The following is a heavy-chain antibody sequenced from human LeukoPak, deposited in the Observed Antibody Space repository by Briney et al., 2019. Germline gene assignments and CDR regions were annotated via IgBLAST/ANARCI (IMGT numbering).Heavy chain of an antibody. Sequence: PGGSLRLSCAASGFPFSNAWMSWVRQAPGKGLEWVSVIYSGGSTYYADSVKGRFTISRDNSKNTLYLQMNSLRAEDTAVYYCARDKKTRGAGFDPWGQGTLVTVSS. D-gene: IGHD3-10*01. CDR3: ARDKKTRGAGFDP. V-gene: IGHV3-66*01. CDR1: GFPFSNAW. J-gene: IGHJ5*02. CDR2: IYSGGST.